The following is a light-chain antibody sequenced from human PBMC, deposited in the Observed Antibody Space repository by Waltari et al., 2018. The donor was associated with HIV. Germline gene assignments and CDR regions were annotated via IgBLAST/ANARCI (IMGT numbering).Light chain of an antibody. CDR2: GNS. CDR1: SSNIGAGYD. CDR3: QSYDSSLSSFL. V-gene: IGLV1-40*01. J-gene: IGLJ2*01. Sequence: QSVLTQSPSVSGAPGQRITISCTGSSSNIGAGYDVHWYQQLPGTAPKLLIYGNSNRPSGVPERFFGSRAGTSASLAITGLQAEDEADYYCQSYDSSLSSFLFGGGTKLTVL.